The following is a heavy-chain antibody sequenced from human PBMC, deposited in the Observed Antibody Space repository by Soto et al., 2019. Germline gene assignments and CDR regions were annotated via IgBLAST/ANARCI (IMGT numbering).Heavy chain of an antibody. D-gene: IGHD3-3*01. V-gene: IGHV3-30*18. CDR3: AKDWREKYDTEAFDI. CDR1: GVSFSTYG. CDR2: ISYDGNDQ. Sequence: PGDPLRLFCPASGVSFSTYGMHWLHKAQGTGLEWVAVISYDGNDQYYADSVRGRFTISRDDSKSTLYLQMNTLRAEDTAVYYCAKDWREKYDTEAFDIWGRGTMVTVSS. J-gene: IGHJ3*02.